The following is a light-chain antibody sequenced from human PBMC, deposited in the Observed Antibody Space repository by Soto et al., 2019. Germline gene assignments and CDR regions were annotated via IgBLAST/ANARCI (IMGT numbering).Light chain of an antibody. CDR2: GAS. V-gene: IGKV1-5*01. CDR1: QSIRYY. Sequence: DIQLTQSPPTLSASVGDRVTITCRASQSIRYYLAWYQQLPGKAPTLLIYGASSLQSGVPSRFSGSGSGTEFTLPISSLQPDDFATYFCQHHNRYSQTFGQGTKVEIE. CDR3: QHHNRYSQT. J-gene: IGKJ1*01.